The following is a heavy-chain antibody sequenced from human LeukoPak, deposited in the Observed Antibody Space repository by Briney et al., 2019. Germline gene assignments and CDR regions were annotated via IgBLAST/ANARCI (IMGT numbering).Heavy chain of an antibody. CDR3: AKDRGSGYEVLDAFDI. D-gene: IGHD3-3*01. CDR1: GFTFSSYG. V-gene: IGHV3-30*02. Sequence: EPGGSLRLSCAASGFTFSSYGMHWVRQAPGKGLEWVAFIRYDGSNKYYADSVKGRFTISRDNSKNTLYLQMNSLRAEDTAVYYCAKDRGSGYEVLDAFDIWGQGTMVTVSS. J-gene: IGHJ3*02. CDR2: IRYDGSNK.